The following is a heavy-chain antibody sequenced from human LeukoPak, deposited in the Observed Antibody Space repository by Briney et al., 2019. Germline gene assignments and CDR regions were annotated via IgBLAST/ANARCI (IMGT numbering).Heavy chain of an antibody. CDR3: VRGGDYGSAYDYFRY. CDR2: IYTGGNT. V-gene: IGHV4-61*02. D-gene: IGHD5-12*01. Sequence: PSQTLSLTCTVSGDSITNGIFHWSWIRQPAGKELEWIGRIYTGGNTAYNPSLNSRVTMSLDTSKNQFSLKLTSVTAADTAVYYCVRGGDYGSAYDYFRYWGQGTLVSVSS. J-gene: IGHJ4*02. CDR1: GDSITNGIFH.